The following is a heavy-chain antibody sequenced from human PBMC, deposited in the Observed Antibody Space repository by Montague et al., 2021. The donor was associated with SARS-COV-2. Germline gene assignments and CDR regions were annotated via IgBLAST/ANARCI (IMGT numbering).Heavy chain of an antibody. Sequence: TLSLTCAVYGGSFSGYYWSWIRQHPGKGLEWIGYIYYSGSTYYNPSLKSRVTISVDTSKNQFSLKLSSVTAADTAVYYCARVLGGYCSGGSCYRGWYFDLWGRGALVTVSS. V-gene: IGHV4-31*11. D-gene: IGHD2-15*01. CDR1: GGSFSGYY. CDR3: ARVLGGYCSGGSCYRGWYFDL. J-gene: IGHJ2*01. CDR2: IYYSGST.